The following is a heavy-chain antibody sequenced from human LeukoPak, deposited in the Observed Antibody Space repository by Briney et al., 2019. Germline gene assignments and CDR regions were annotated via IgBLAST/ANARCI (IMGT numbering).Heavy chain of an antibody. V-gene: IGHV3-30*18. Sequence: GGSLRLSCAASGFTFSSYGMHWVRQAPGKGLEWVAVISYDGSNKYYADSVKGRFTISRDNSKNTLYLQMNSLRAEDTAVYYCAKAPEYYYSSWYYPPMYYFDYWGQGTLVTVSS. D-gene: IGHD3-22*01. J-gene: IGHJ4*02. CDR2: ISYDGSNK. CDR1: GFTFSSYG. CDR3: AKAPEYYYSSWYYPPMYYFDY.